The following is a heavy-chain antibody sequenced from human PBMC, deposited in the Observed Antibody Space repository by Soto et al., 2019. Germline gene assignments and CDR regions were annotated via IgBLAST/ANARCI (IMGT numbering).Heavy chain of an antibody. CDR1: GFTFSSYS. V-gene: IGHV3-21*01. J-gene: IGHJ3*02. CDR3: ARDLSSSSEDAFDI. CDR2: ISSSSSYI. Sequence: EVQLVESGGGLVKPGGSLRLSCAASGFTFSSYSMNWVRQAPGKGLEWVSSISSSSSYIYYADSMKGRFTISRDNAKNSLYLQMNSLRAEDTAVYYCARDLSSSSEDAFDIWGQGTMVTVSS. D-gene: IGHD6-6*01.